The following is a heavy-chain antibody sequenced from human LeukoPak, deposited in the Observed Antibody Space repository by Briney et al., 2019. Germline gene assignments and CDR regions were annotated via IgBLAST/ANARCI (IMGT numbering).Heavy chain of an antibody. CDR1: GFTFSSYG. D-gene: IGHD3-3*01. CDR3: AREGVPYYDFWSGYRFDY. CDR2: IWYDGSNK. J-gene: IGHJ4*02. Sequence: GGSLRLSRAASGFTFSSYGMHWVRQAPGKGLEWVAVIWYDGSNKYYADSVKGRFTISRDNSKNTLYLQMNSLRAEDTAAYYCAREGVPYYDFWSGYRFDYWGQGTLVTVSS. V-gene: IGHV3-30*19.